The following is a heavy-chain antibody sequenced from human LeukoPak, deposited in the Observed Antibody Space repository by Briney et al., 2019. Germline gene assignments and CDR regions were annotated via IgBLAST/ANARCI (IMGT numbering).Heavy chain of an antibody. CDR1: GFTVSINY. CDR3: ARGETSSYDY. J-gene: IGHJ4*02. Sequence: PGGSLRLSCAASGFTVSINYMSWARQAPGKGLEWVSVIYSGGNTYYADSVKGRFTISRDNSKNTVYLQMNSLRAEDTAVYYCARGETSSYDYWGQGTLVTVSS. V-gene: IGHV3-53*01. CDR2: IYSGGNT. D-gene: IGHD2-2*01.